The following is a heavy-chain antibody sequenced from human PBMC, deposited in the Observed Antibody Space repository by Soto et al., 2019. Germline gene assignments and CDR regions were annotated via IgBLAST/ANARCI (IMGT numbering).Heavy chain of an antibody. Sequence: SETLSLTCAVYGGSFSGYYWSWIRQPPGKGLEWIGEINHSGSTNYNPSLKSRVTISVDTSKNQFSLKLSSVTAADTAVYYCAGANYMDVWGKGTTVTVSS. V-gene: IGHV4-34*01. CDR1: GGSFSGYY. J-gene: IGHJ6*03. CDR2: INHSGST. CDR3: AGANYMDV.